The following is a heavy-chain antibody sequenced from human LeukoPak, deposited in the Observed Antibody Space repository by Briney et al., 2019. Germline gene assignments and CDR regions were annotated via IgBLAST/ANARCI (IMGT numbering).Heavy chain of an antibody. D-gene: IGHD3-10*01. V-gene: IGHV4-34*01. CDR1: GGSFSGYY. J-gene: IGHJ5*02. CDR2: INHSGST. CDR3: ARGPLTLYGGRTTMVRGVTNWFDP. Sequence: PSETLSLTCAVYGGSFSGYYWSWIRQPPGKGLEWIGEINHSGSTNYNPSLKSRVTISVDTSKNQFSLKLSSVTAADTAVYYCARGPLTLYGGRTTMVRGVTNWFDPWGQGTLVTVSS.